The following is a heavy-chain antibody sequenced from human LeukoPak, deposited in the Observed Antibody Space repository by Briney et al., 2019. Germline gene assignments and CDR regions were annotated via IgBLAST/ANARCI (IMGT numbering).Heavy chain of an antibody. D-gene: IGHD1-7*01. CDR3: AKDGGLLELANYMDV. CDR2: ISGSGDST. V-gene: IGHV3-23*01. Sequence: AGGSLRLSCVASGFTLRSYVMNWVRQTPGKGLEWVSSISGSGDSTFYADSVKGRFSISRDNSKNSLYLQMNSLRAEDTALYYCAKDGGLLELANYMDVWGKGTTVTVSS. J-gene: IGHJ6*03. CDR1: GFTLRSYV.